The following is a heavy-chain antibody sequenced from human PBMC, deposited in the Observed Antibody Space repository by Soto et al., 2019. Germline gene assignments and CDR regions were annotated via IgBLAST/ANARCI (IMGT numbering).Heavy chain of an antibody. CDR3: AKEPTAMVRGVIIYLGGFDP. D-gene: IGHD3-10*01. J-gene: IGHJ5*02. V-gene: IGHV3-23*01. Sequence: EVQLLESGGGLVQPGGSLRLSCAASGFTFSSYAMSWVRQAPGKGLEWVSAISGSGGSTYYADSVKGRFTISRDNSKNTLYLQMNSLRAEDTAVYYCAKEPTAMVRGVIIYLGGFDPWGQGTLVTVSS. CDR1: GFTFSSYA. CDR2: ISGSGGST.